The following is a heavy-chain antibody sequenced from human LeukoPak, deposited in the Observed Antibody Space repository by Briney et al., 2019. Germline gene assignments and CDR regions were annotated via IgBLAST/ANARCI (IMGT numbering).Heavy chain of an antibody. J-gene: IGHJ3*02. Sequence: ASVKVSCKASGGTFSSYAISWVRQAPGQGLEWMGGIIPIFGTANYAQKFQGRVTITADESTSTAYMELSSLRSEDTAVYYCASGSIAGYCTNGVCLRAFDIWGQGTMVTVSS. CDR1: GGTFSSYA. CDR2: IIPIFGTA. V-gene: IGHV1-69*13. D-gene: IGHD2-8*01. CDR3: ASGSIAGYCTNGVCLRAFDI.